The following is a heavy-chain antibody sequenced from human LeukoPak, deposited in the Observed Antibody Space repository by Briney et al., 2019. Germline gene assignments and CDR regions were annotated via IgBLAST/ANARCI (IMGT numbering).Heavy chain of an antibody. V-gene: IGHV4-59*08. J-gene: IGHJ4*02. D-gene: IGHD4-17*01. CDR3: ARSSGTYGGNLGALVDFDY. CDR1: GGSISSYY. Sequence: SETLSLTCTVSGGSISSYYWSWIRQPPGKGLEWIGYIYYSGSTNYNPSLKSRVTISVDTSKNQFSLKLSSVTAADTAVYYCARSSGTYGGNLGALVDFDYWGQGTLVTVSS. CDR2: IYYSGST.